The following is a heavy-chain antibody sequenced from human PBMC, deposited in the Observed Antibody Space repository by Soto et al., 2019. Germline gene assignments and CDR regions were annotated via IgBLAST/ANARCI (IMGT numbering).Heavy chain of an antibody. V-gene: IGHV4-61*08. J-gene: IGHJ5*02. Sequence: GDSVSSGAYYWSWIRQPPGKGLEWIGYVYYSGSTSYNPSLETGVTISVDTSKNQFSLKLTSVTPADTAIYYCARVKRSTSRLDPWGQGTLVTVSS. CDR1: GDSVSSGAYY. D-gene: IGHD1-26*01. CDR3: ARVKRSTSRLDP. CDR2: VYYSGST.